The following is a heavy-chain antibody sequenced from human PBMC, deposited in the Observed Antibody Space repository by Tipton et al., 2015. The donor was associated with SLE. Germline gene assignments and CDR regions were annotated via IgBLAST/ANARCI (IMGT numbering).Heavy chain of an antibody. CDR3: ARGGAVEEWPDP. V-gene: IGHV4-4*07. CDR1: GGSISSYY. J-gene: IGHJ5*02. CDR2: IYTSGST. D-gene: IGHD6-19*01. Sequence: TLSLTCTVSGGSISSYYWSWIRQPAGKGLEWIGRIYTSGSTNYNPSLESRVTMSVDTSKNQFSLKLSSVTAADTAVYYCARGGAVEEWPDPWGQGTLVTVSS.